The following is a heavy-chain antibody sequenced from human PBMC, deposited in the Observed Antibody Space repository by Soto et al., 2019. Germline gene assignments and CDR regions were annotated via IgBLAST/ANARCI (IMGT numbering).Heavy chain of an antibody. CDR1: GGSISSYY. Sequence: SETLSLTCTVSGGSISSYYWSWIRQPPGKGLEWIGYIYYSGSTNYNPSLKSRVTISVDTSKNQFSLKLSSVTAADTDVYYCARKKRYYDDSSGWDAFDIWGQGTMVTVS. J-gene: IGHJ3*02. CDR2: IYYSGST. V-gene: IGHV4-59*01. CDR3: ARKKRYYDDSSGWDAFDI. D-gene: IGHD3-22*01.